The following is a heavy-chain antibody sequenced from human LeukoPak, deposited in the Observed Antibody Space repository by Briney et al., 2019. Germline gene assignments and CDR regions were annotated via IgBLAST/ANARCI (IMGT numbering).Heavy chain of an antibody. CDR1: GGAISNYY. Sequence: SETLSLTCTVSGGAISNYYWSWIRQPAGMGLEWIGRIYASGSTNYNPSLKSRVTMSVDTSNNQFSLNLSSVTAADTAVYYCARTSARGAQFDYWGQGTLVTVSS. V-gene: IGHV4-4*07. CDR3: ARTSARGAQFDY. D-gene: IGHD3-10*01. CDR2: IYASGST. J-gene: IGHJ4*02.